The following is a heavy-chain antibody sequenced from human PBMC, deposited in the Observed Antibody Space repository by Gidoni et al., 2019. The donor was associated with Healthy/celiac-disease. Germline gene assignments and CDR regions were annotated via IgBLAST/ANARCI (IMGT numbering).Heavy chain of an antibody. CDR1: GFTFSSYA. CDR2: ISYDGSNK. CDR3: ARGRHYYGSGSYYKGFLVYYGMDV. J-gene: IGHJ6*02. V-gene: IGHV3-30-3*01. Sequence: QVQLVESGGGVVQPGRSLRLSCAASGFTFSSYAMHWVRQAPGKGLEWVAVISYDGSNKYYADSVKGRFTSRDNSKNTLYLQMNSLRAEDTAVYYCARGRHYYGSGSYYKGFLVYYGMDVWGQGTTVTVSS. D-gene: IGHD3-10*01.